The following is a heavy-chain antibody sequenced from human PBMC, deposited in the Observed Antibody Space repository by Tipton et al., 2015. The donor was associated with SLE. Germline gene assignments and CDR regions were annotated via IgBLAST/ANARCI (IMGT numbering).Heavy chain of an antibody. CDR2: VSYTGST. V-gene: IGHV4-39*02. CDR1: GGAISASTYY. D-gene: IGHD3-22*01. J-gene: IGHJ5*02. Sequence: TLSLTCRVSGGAISASTYYWAWIRQAPGKGLEWIGSVSYTGSTYNNPSLKSRVTISVDTSKNHFSLKLSSVTAADTAIYYCAWGRITLTTGYFDPWGQGSLVTVSS. CDR3: AWGRITLTTGYFDP.